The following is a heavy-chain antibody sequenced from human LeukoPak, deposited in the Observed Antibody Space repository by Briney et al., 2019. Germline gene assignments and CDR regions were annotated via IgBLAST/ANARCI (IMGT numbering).Heavy chain of an antibody. Sequence: SETLSLTCTVSGASISTGDYYWSWIRQPPGKGLEYIGFIYYTGRTDYTSSLKSRATISMDKSKSQFSLKLTSVTAADTAVYYCIREEGKYGSSGWYNWIDPWGQGTLVTVSS. CDR1: GASISTGDYY. CDR2: IYYTGRT. J-gene: IGHJ5*02. D-gene: IGHD3-22*01. CDR3: IREEGKYGSSGWYNWIDP. V-gene: IGHV4-30-4*08.